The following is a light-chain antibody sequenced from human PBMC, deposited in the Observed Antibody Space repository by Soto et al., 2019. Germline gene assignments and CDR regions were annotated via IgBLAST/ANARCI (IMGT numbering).Light chain of an antibody. Sequence: LVLTQSPGTLSLSPGERATLSCWASQSVHSRYLSWYQQKLGQAPRLLIYHASTRATGIPDRFSGSGSGTDFTLTISRMEPEDFAVYYCQQLDDSQWTFGQGPKVDIK. CDR3: QQLDDSQWT. CDR1: QSVHSRY. CDR2: HAS. J-gene: IGKJ1*01. V-gene: IGKV3-20*01.